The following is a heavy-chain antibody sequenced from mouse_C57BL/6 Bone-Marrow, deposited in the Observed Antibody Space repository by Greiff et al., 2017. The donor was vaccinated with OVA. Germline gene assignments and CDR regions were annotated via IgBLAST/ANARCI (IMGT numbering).Heavy chain of an antibody. CDR2: ISDGGSYT. Sequence: EVQLQESGGGLVKPGGSLKLSCAASGFTFSSYAMSWVRQTPEKRLEWVATISDGGSYTYYPDNVKGRFTISRDNAKNNLYLQMSHLKSEDTAMYYCARDDYDGAWFAYWGQGTLVTVSA. V-gene: IGHV5-4*01. D-gene: IGHD2-4*01. CDR1: GFTFSSYA. J-gene: IGHJ3*01. CDR3: ARDDYDGAWFAY.